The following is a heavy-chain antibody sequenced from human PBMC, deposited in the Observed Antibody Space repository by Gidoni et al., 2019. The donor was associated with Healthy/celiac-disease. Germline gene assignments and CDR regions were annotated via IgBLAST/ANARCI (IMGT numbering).Heavy chain of an antibody. V-gene: IGHV1-69*01. CDR3: ASFPGEPTYYYYGMDV. D-gene: IGHD7-27*01. CDR2: IIPIFGTA. CDR1: GGTFSSYA. J-gene: IGHJ6*02. Sequence: QVQLVQSGAEVKKPGSSVKVSCKVSGGTFSSYAISWVRQAPGQGLEWMGGIIPIFGTANYAQKFQGRVTITADESTSTAYMELSSLRSEDTAVYYCASFPGEPTYYYYGMDVWGQGTTVTVSS.